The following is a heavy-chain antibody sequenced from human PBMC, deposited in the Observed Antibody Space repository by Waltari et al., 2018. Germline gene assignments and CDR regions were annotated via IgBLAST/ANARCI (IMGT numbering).Heavy chain of an antibody. CDR3: AHRGKGYLDFDS. V-gene: IGHV2-5*02. CDR1: GFSLSKSGAA. D-gene: IGHD5-18*01. Sequence: ITLKESGPAVLRPTQTLTLTCTVSGFSLSKSGAAVGWLRQPPGQATEWLALIFWDDDKRYRPSLKTRLTVTKYASKNQVVLTVTVVAPVDTGTYYWAHRGKGYLDFDSWGQGTLVTVSS. CDR2: IFWDDDK. J-gene: IGHJ4*02.